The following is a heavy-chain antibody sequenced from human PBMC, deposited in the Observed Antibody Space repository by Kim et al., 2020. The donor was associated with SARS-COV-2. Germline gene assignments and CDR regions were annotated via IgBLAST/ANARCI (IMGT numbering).Heavy chain of an antibody. CDR1: GFTFSSYS. V-gene: IGHV3-48*02. Sequence: GGSLRLSCAASGFTFSSYSMSWVRQAPGKGLEWVSFISGTTGNMYYAESVRGRFTISRDNAKNSLYLQMNSLRDEDTALYYCARMYSYGFNYWGQGTLVT. J-gene: IGHJ4*02. CDR2: ISGTTGNM. D-gene: IGHD5-18*01. CDR3: ARMYSYGFNY.